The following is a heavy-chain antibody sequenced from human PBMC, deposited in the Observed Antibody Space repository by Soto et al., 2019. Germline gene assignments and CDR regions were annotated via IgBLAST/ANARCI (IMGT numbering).Heavy chain of an antibody. CDR3: AKELLRFLEWLLPDFDY. V-gene: IGHV3-23*01. D-gene: IGHD3-3*01. CDR1: GFTFSSYA. Sequence: GGSLRLSCAASGFTFSSYAMSWVRQAPGKGLEWVSAISGSGGSTYYADSVKGRFTISRDNSKNTLYLQMNSLRAEDTAVYYCAKELLRFLEWLLPDFDYWGQGTLVTVSS. CDR2: ISGSGGST. J-gene: IGHJ4*02.